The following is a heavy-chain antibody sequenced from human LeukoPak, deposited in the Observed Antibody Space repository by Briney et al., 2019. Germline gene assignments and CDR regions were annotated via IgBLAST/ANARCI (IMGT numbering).Heavy chain of an antibody. CDR3: ARALSGYNYGPDY. CDR2: IRSSGSTI. J-gene: IGHJ4*02. D-gene: IGHD5-18*01. CDR1: GFTFSDYY. Sequence: GGSLRLSCAASGFTFSDYYMSWIRQAPGKGLEWVTYIRSSGSTIYYADSVKGRFTISRDNAKNSLYLQMNSLRAEDTAVYYCARALSGYNYGPDYWGQGTLVTVSS. V-gene: IGHV3-11*04.